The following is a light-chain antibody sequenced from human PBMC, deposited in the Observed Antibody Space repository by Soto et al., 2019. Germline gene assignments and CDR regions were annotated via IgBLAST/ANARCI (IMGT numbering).Light chain of an antibody. CDR2: EVS. CDR3: CSYAGSRTFV. J-gene: IGLJ3*02. Sequence: QSALTQPASVSGSPGQSITISCTGTSTDVGSYKYVSWYQQHPGKAPKLMIYEVSNRPSGVSYRFSGSKSGNTASLTISGLQADDEADYYCCSYAGSRTFVFGGGTKLTVL. V-gene: IGLV2-23*02. CDR1: STDVGSYKY.